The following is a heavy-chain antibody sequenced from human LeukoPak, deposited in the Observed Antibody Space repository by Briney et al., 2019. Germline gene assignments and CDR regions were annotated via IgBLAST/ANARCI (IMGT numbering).Heavy chain of an antibody. CDR2: ISGSGGST. D-gene: IGHD1-26*01. CDR3: AKGPYSGSTSYFDY. J-gene: IGHJ4*02. V-gene: IGHV3-23*01. Sequence: GGSLRLSCAASGFTFNNYAMNWVRQAPGKGLEWVSGISGSGGSTYYAGSVKGRFTISRDNSENTLYLQMNSLRAEDTAVYYCAKGPYSGSTSYFDYWGQGTLVTVSS. CDR1: GFTFNNYA.